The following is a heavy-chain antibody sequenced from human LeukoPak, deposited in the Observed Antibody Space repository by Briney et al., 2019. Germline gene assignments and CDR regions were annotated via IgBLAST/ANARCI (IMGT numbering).Heavy chain of an antibody. CDR1: GDSIGSYY. D-gene: IGHD3-10*01. CDR2: ILISGST. J-gene: IGHJ6*03. CDR3: ARGYYGSGSRCHMDV. Sequence: SETLSLTCTVSGDSIGSYYWTWIRQPPGKGLERIGNILISGSTNYTPSLKSRITISVDPSKNQFSLNLSSVTAADTAVYYCARGYYGSGSRCHMDVWGKGTTTTVS. V-gene: IGHV4-4*09.